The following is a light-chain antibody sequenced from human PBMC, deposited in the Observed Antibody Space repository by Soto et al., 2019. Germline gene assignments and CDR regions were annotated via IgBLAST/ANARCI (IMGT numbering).Light chain of an antibody. CDR3: QQLKDYPLT. CDR2: PAS. Sequence: DIQLTQSPSFLSASVGDRVTITCPASQVISTYLAWYRQKPGEAPEFLIYPASTLQSGVPSRFSGSGSGTEFTLTISSLRPEDFATYYCQQLKDYPLTFGGGTEVEIK. CDR1: QVISTY. V-gene: IGKV1-9*01. J-gene: IGKJ4*01.